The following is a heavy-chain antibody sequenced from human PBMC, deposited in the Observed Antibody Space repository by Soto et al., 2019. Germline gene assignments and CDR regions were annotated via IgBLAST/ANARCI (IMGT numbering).Heavy chain of an antibody. J-gene: IGHJ6*02. CDR1: GYTFSTYG. CDR3: ARGKGMEENYFYYGMDI. V-gene: IGHV1-3*01. D-gene: IGHD3-10*01. Sequence: ASVKVSCKASGYTFSTYGMHWVRQAPGQSLEWMGWLNGGTGQTRYSQRFQDRVVITRDTSASTGYMELRSLRSEDTAVYYCARGKGMEENYFYYGMDIWGQGTTVTVSS. CDR2: LNGGTGQT.